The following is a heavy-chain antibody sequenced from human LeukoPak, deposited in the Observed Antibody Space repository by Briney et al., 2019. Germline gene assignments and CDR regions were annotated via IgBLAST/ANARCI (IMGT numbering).Heavy chain of an antibody. CDR2: ISSSSSYI. Sequence: PGGSLRLSCAASGFTFSSYSMNWVRQAPGKGLEWVSSISSSSSYIYYADSVKGRFTISRDNAKNSLYLQMNSLRAEDTAVYYCARDPASSGTVTGTILPDYWGQGTLVTVSS. J-gene: IGHJ4*02. V-gene: IGHV3-21*01. CDR1: GFTFSSYS. CDR3: ARDPASSGTVTGTILPDY. D-gene: IGHD1-7*01.